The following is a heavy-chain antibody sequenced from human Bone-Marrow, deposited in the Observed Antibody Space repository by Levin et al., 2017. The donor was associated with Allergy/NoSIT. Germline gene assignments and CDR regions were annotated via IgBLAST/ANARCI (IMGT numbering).Heavy chain of an antibody. D-gene: IGHD1-26*01. Sequence: GESLKISCAASGFTFSTYAMSWVRQAPGKGLEWVSSLSATGDATFYADSVKGRFTISRDNSENTLYLQIQSLRPDDTAIYYCAKFGGNFYYYYGMDVWGQGTTVTVSS. CDR2: LSATGDAT. J-gene: IGHJ6*02. CDR3: AKFGGNFYYYYGMDV. CDR1: GFTFSTYA. V-gene: IGHV3-23*01.